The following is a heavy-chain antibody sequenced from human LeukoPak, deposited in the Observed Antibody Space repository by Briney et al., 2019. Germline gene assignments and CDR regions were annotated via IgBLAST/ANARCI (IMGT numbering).Heavy chain of an antibody. Sequence: GGSLRLSCAASGFTFSSYAMSWVRQAPGKGLEWISAISGSGGSTYYADSVKGRFTISRDSSKNTLYLQMNSLRAEDTAIYYCAKDKGWGYSAYDFYGMDVWGQGTTVTVSS. J-gene: IGHJ6*02. CDR2: ISGSGGST. CDR3: AKDKGWGYSAYDFYGMDV. V-gene: IGHV3-23*01. CDR1: GFTFSSYA. D-gene: IGHD1-1*01.